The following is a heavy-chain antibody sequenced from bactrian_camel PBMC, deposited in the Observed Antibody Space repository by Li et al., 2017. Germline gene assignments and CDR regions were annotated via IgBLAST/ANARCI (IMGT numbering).Heavy chain of an antibody. CDR3: AASRRFRNGCSIRDDPY. CDR2: IYSDGST. V-gene: IGHV3S53*01. CDR1: GDTYSGNC. J-gene: IGHJ4*01. Sequence: VQLVESGGGSVQAGGSLNLSCAASGDTYSGNCMGWFRQAPDKEREAVARIYSDGSTIYGESTEGRFTVSRDNDKNLLFLQMSNLKPEDSAMYYCAASRRFRNGCSIRDDPYWGQGTQVTVS. D-gene: IGHD1*01.